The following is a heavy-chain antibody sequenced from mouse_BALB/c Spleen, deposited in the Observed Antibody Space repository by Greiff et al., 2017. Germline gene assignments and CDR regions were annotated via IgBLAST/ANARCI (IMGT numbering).Heavy chain of an antibody. Sequence: EVKLVESGAGLVKPGGSLKLSCAASGFTFSSYAMSWVRQTPEQRLEWVASISSGGSTYYPDSVKGRFTIVRDNARNILYLQMSSLRSEDAAMYYCADGGKGAWFAYWGQGTLVTVSA. J-gene: IGHJ3*01. CDR3: ADGGKGAWFAY. D-gene: IGHD1-3*01. CDR2: ISSGGST. V-gene: IGHV5-6-5*01. CDR1: GFTFSSYA.